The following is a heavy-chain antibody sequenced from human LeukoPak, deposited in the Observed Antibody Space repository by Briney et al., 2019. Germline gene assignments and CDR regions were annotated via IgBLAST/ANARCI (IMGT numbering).Heavy chain of an antibody. CDR2: ISSSSSTI. V-gene: IGHV3-48*04. CDR3: ARGSRDYDFWSGYYPHDYYYYMDV. J-gene: IGHJ6*03. Sequence: GGSLRLSCAASGFTFSSYSMNWVRQAPGKGLEWVSYISSSSSTIYYADSVKGRFTISRDNAKNSLYLQMNSLRAEDTAVYYCARGSRDYDFWSGYYPHDYYYYMDVWGKGTTVTVSS. CDR1: GFTFSSYS. D-gene: IGHD3-3*01.